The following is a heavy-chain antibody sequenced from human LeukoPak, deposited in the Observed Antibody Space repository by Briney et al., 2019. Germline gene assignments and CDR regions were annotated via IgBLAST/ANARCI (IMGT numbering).Heavy chain of an antibody. CDR1: GYTFTGYY. CDR3: ARDGGWGELFFDY. V-gene: IGHV1-2*02. D-gene: IGHD7-27*01. Sequence: ASVKVSCKSSGYTFTGYYMHWVRQPPGQGLGWMGWINPNSGGTNYAQKFQGSVTMTRDTSISTAYMELSRLRSDDTAVYYCARDGGWGELFFDYWGQGTLVTVSS. J-gene: IGHJ4*02. CDR2: INPNSGGT.